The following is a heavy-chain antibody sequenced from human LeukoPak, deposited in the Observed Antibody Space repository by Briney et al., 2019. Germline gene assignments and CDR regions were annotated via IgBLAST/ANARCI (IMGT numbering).Heavy chain of an antibody. D-gene: IGHD2-2*01. V-gene: IGHV3-21*01. CDR3: ASLPGGYCSTTSCYRKDFDY. J-gene: IGHJ4*02. CDR2: ISDSGTYI. CDR1: GFTYGRYS. Sequence: GDSLRLSCAASGFTYGRYSMNWVRHAPGKGLEWVSSISDSGTYIYYADSVKGRFTISRDNAKNLLYRQMNSLRAEDTAVYYCASLPGGYCSTTSCYRKDFDYWGQGTLVTVSS.